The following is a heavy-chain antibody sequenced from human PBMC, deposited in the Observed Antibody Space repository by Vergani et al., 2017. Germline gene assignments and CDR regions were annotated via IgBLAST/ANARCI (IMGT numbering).Heavy chain of an antibody. V-gene: IGHV4-34*01. CDR1: GGSFSGYY. CDR2: INHSGST. Sequence: QVQLQQWGAGLLKPSETLSLTCAVYGGSFSGYYWSWIRQPPGKGLAWIGEINHSGSTNSNPSLKSRVTISVDTSKNQFSLKLSSVTAADTAVYYCARGPLKDVWGKGTTVTVSS. CDR3: ARGPLKDV. J-gene: IGHJ6*04.